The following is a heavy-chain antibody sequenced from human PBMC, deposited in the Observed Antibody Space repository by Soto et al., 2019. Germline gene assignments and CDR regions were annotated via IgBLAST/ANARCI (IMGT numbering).Heavy chain of an antibody. CDR3: ARGPSPPYIVMAVAATQAQFHP. CDR2: IYYSGST. CDR1: GSASRRGRYY. Sequence: LDFRCRDSGSASRRGRYYRIWCRQQPGKSLEWIGYIYYSGSTYYNPSLKSRVTISVDTSKNQFSLKLSAVTAADTAVYYCARGPSPPYIVMAVAATQAQFHPGAHPTLV. V-gene: IGHV4-31*02. J-gene: IGHJ5*02. D-gene: IGHD2-15*01.